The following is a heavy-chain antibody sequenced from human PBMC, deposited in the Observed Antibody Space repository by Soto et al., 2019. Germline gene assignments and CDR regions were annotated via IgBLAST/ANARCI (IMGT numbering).Heavy chain of an antibody. CDR3: ASGGGYCSSTSCYSADY. Sequence: EVQLVESGGGLVQPGGSLRLSCAASGFTVSSNYMSWVRQAPGKGLEWVSVIYSGGSTYYADSVKGRFTISRDNSKNTLYLQMNSLRAEDTAVYYCASGGGYCSSTSCYSADYWGQGTLVTVSS. CDR1: GFTVSSNY. CDR2: IYSGGST. J-gene: IGHJ4*02. V-gene: IGHV3-66*01. D-gene: IGHD2-2*01.